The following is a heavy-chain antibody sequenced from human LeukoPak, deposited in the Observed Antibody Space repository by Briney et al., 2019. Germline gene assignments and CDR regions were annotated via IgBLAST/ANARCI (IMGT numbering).Heavy chain of an antibody. D-gene: IGHD2-21*02. J-gene: IGHJ4*02. V-gene: IGHV4-59*01. CDR1: GGSISRYY. CDR2: IYYSGST. CDR3: ARGPDIVVVTAIDY. Sequence: PSETLSLTCTVSGGSISRYYWSWIRQPPGKGREWIGYIYYSGSTNYNPSLKSRVTISVDTSKNQFSLKLSSVTAADTAVYYCARGPDIVVVTAIDYWGQGTLVTVSS.